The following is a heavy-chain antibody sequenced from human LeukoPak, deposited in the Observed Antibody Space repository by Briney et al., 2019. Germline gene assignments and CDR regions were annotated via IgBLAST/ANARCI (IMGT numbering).Heavy chain of an antibody. CDR3: AVDYYGSGSYDY. Sequence: GASVKVSCKASGYIFTAYYLHWVRQAPGQGLEWMGWINPNSGGTNNAQKFQGRVTMTRDTSISTAYMELSRLRSDDTAVYYCAVDYYGSGSYDYWGQGTLVTVSS. CDR2: INPNSGGT. D-gene: IGHD3-10*01. CDR1: GYIFTAYY. V-gene: IGHV1-2*02. J-gene: IGHJ4*02.